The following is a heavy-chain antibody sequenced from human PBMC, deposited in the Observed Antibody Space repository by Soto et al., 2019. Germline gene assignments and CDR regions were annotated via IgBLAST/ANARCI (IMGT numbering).Heavy chain of an antibody. D-gene: IGHD4-17*01. J-gene: IGHJ6*02. CDR2: INHSGST. CDR3: ARGPQAHTVTHYYYYYGMDV. V-gene: IGHV4-34*01. Sequence: QVQLQQWGAGLLKPSETLSLTCAVYGGSFSGYYWSWIRQPPGKGLEWIGEINHSGSTNYNPSLKSRVTIAVDTSKNQFSLKLSSVTAADTAVYYCARGPQAHTVTHYYYYYGMDVWGQGTTVTVSS. CDR1: GGSFSGYY.